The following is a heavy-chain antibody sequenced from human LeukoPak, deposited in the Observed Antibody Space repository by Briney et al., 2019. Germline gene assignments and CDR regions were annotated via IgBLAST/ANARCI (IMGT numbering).Heavy chain of an antibody. CDR1: GFTFSSYW. Sequence: GGSLRLSCAASGFTFSSYWMSWVRQAPGKGLEWVANIKQDGSEKYYVDSVKGRFTISRDNAKNSLYLQMNSLRAEDTAVYYCARDRVATIYYYYYYMDVWGKGTTVTVSS. CDR2: IKQDGSEK. D-gene: IGHD5-12*01. CDR3: ARDRVATIYYYYYYMDV. V-gene: IGHV3-7*01. J-gene: IGHJ6*03.